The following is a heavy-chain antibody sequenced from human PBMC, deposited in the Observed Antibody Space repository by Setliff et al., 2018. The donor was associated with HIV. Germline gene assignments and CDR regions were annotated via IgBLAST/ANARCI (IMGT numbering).Heavy chain of an antibody. CDR2: IHTSGST. CDR1: GDSIGYYY. CDR3: ARDRIEVVVDGPHDVFDV. J-gene: IGHJ3*01. D-gene: IGHD2-15*01. V-gene: IGHV4-4*07. Sequence: SETLSLTCTVSGDSIGYYYWSWIWQPAGRGLEWMGRIHTSGSTNYNPSLTSRVTLSVDTSKNQFFLKLTSLSAADTAVYYCARDRIEVVVDGPHDVFDVWGRGTTVTVSS.